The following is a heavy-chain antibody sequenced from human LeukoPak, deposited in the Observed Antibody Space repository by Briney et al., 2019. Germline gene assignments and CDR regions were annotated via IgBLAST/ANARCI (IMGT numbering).Heavy chain of an antibody. CDR1: GFTFSSYA. V-gene: IGHV3-30*04. Sequence: PGRSLRLSCAASGFTFSSYAMHWVRQAPGKGLEWVAVISYDGSKKYYADSVKGRFTISRDNSKNTLYLQMNSLRAEDTAVYYCARDYYDSSGYALGYWGQGTLVTVSS. CDR2: ISYDGSKK. D-gene: IGHD3-22*01. J-gene: IGHJ4*02. CDR3: ARDYYDSSGYALGY.